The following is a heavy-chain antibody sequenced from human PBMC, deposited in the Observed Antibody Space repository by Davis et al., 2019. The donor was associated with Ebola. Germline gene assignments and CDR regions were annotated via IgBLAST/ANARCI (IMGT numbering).Heavy chain of an antibody. J-gene: IGHJ6*04. Sequence: MPSETLSLTCTVSGGSINHAEYSWSWIRQPPGKGLEWIGYVYYLGNTFYNSSLRSRVAMSVDRSKNQFSLNLTSLTAADTAVYYCAKSGLSFGVVKYHYGMDVWGKGTTVTVSS. V-gene: IGHV4-30-2*01. CDR3: AKSGLSFGVVKYHYGMDV. CDR2: VYYLGNT. D-gene: IGHD3-3*01. CDR1: GGSINHAEYS.